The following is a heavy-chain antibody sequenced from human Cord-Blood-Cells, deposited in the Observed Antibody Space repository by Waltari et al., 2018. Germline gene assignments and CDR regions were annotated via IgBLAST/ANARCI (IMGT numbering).Heavy chain of an antibody. CDR2: INPTSGAT. J-gene: IGHJ4*02. D-gene: IGHD3-22*01. CDR1: GYTFTGYY. CDR3: ARDWVYYYDSSGYYYFDY. Sequence: QVQLVQSGAEVKKPGASVKVSCKASGYTFTGYYMHWVRQAPGQGVEWRGGINPTSGATNYAQKFQGRLTMTRDTSISTAYMELSRLRSDDTAVYYCARDWVYYYDSSGYYYFDYWGQGTLVTVSS. V-gene: IGHV1-2*02.